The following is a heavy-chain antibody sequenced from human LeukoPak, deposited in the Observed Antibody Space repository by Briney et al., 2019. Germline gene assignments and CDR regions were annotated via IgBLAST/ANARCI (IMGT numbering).Heavy chain of an antibody. CDR1: GDSVSRSDSY. CDR3: ALGGVAEY. J-gene: IGHJ4*02. V-gene: IGHV4-39*01. D-gene: IGHD2-8*02. Sequence: SETLSLTCSVSGDSVSRSDSYWDWIRQPPGKGLEWIGTIYYSGRTYYSPSLKSRVTMSVDPSNNQFSLKLSSVTAADTAVYYCALGGVAEYWGQGTLVTVSS. CDR2: IYYSGRT.